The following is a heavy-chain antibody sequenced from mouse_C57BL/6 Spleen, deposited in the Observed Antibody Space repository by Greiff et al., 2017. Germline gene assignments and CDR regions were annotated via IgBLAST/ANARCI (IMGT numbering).Heavy chain of an antibody. CDR1: GYTFPEYT. CDR2: FYPGSGSI. J-gene: IGHJ4*01. D-gene: IGHD2-1*01. Sequence: QLQLKESGAELVKPGASVTLSCKASGYTFPEYTIHWVKQRSGQGLEWIWWFYPGSGSIKYNEKFKDKATLTADKSSSTVYMELSRLTSEDSAVYFCARHEGNYYAMDYWGQGTSVTVSS. V-gene: IGHV1-62-2*01. CDR3: ARHEGNYYAMDY.